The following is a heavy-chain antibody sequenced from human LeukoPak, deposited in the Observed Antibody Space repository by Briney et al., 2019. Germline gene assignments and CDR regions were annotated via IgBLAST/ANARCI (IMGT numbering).Heavy chain of an antibody. CDR3: ARGSYYDSSGYSDSPDH. J-gene: IGHJ5*02. D-gene: IGHD3-22*01. CDR1: GGSISSTSYY. Sequence: SETLSLTCTVSGGSISSTSYYWGCIRQPPGKGLEWIGSIYYSGFTYYNPSLKSRVTISVDTSKNQFSLKLSSVTAADTAVYYCARGSYYDSSGYSDSPDHWGQGTLVTVSS. V-gene: IGHV4-39*01. CDR2: IYYSGFT.